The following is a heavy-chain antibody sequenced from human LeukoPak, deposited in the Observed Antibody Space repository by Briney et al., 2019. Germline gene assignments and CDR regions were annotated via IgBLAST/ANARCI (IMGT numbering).Heavy chain of an antibody. J-gene: IGHJ4*02. CDR1: GFTFSNYA. D-gene: IGHD3-22*01. V-gene: IGHV3-30*04. CDR2: ISYDGSNK. CDR3: ARVPYYYDTPDY. Sequence: GGSLRLSCAASGFTFSNYAMHWVRQAPGKGLEWVALISYDGSNKFYADSVKGRFTISRDNAKNSLYLQMNSLRAEDTAVYYCARVPYYYDTPDYWGQGTLVTVSS.